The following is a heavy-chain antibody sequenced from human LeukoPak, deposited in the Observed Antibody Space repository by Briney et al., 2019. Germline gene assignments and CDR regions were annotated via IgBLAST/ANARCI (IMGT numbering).Heavy chain of an antibody. CDR2: IYHSGST. Sequence: SETLSLTCAVSGGSISSSNWWSWVRQPPGKGLEWIGEIYHSGSTNYNPSLKSRVTISVDKSKNQFSLKLSSVTAADTAVYYCARANVVVPAAYTIDWFDPWGQGTLVTVSS. J-gene: IGHJ5*02. D-gene: IGHD2-2*01. CDR1: GGSISSSNW. V-gene: IGHV4-4*02. CDR3: ARANVVVPAAYTIDWFDP.